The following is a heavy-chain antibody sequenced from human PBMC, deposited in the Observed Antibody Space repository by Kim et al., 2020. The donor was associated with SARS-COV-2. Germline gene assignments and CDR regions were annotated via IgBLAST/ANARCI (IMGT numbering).Heavy chain of an antibody. Sequence: GGSLRLSCAASGFTVSSNYMSWVRQAPGKGLEWVSVIYSGGSTYYADSVKGRFTTTRDNSKNTLYLQMNSLRAEDTAVYYCARSLRGVFDYWGQGTLVTVSS. J-gene: IGHJ4*02. D-gene: IGHD3-10*01. V-gene: IGHV3-53*01. CDR2: IYSGGST. CDR3: ARSLRGVFDY. CDR1: GFTVSSNY.